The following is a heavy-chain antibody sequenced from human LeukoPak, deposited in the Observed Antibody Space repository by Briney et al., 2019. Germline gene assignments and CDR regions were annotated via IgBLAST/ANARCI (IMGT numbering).Heavy chain of an antibody. CDR2: IIPIFGTA. CDR3: ARDGGFGPMITFGGVIANNWFDP. J-gene: IGHJ5*02. V-gene: IGHV1-69*05. D-gene: IGHD3-16*02. CDR1: GGTFSSYA. Sequence: SVKVSCKASGGTFSSYAISWVRQAPGQGLEWMGGIIPIFGTANYAQKFQGRVTITTGESTSTAYMELSSLRSEDTAVYYCARDGGFGPMITFGGVIANNWFDPWGQGTLVTVSS.